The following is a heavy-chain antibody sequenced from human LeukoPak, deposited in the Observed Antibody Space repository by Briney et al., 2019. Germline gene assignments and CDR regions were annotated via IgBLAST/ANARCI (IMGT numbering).Heavy chain of an antibody. V-gene: IGHV1-69*13. D-gene: IGHD6-19*01. CDR3: ARDLIAVAGTDWFDP. Sequence: SVNVSCKASGGAFSSYAIRWVRQAPGQGLEWMGGIIPIFGTANYAQKFQGRVTITADESTSTAYMELSSLRSEDTAVYYCARDLIAVAGTDWFDPWGQGTLVTVSS. CDR2: IIPIFGTA. J-gene: IGHJ5*02. CDR1: GGAFSSYA.